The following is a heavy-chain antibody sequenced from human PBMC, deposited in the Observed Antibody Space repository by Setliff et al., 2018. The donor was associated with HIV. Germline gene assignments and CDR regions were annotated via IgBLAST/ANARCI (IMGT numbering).Heavy chain of an antibody. Sequence: LRLSCEASGFIFSTYGMHWFRQAPGKGLEWVAFIRSDETNKYYSDSVKGRFTISRDTSKNTLFLQINSLRPEDTAVYYCARISVASRYNSDMDVWGKGTTVTVSS. CDR1: GFIFSTYG. J-gene: IGHJ6*03. V-gene: IGHV3-30*02. CDR2: IRSDETNK. CDR3: ARISVASRYNSDMDV. D-gene: IGHD5-12*01.